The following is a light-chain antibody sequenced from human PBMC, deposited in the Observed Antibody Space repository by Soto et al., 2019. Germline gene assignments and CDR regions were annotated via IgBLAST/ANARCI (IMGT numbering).Light chain of an antibody. CDR1: QSVSSN. Sequence: DIHLTQSPSSLSSSLVDRATITCLASQSVSSNLAWYQQKPGNPPRLLIYEASNLDTFFPSRFSGSGSGPAFTITIISLQPDDFASYYCYQNNSFPITFGQGTRLEIK. V-gene: IGKV1-9*01. J-gene: IGKJ5*01. CDR2: EAS. CDR3: YQNNSFPIT.